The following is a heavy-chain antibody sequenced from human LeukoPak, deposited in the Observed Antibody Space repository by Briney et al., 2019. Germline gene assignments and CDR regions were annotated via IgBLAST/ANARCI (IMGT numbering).Heavy chain of an antibody. V-gene: IGHV3-23*01. D-gene: IGHD3-10*01. CDR1: GFTFSSYA. CDR2: ISGSGGST. Sequence: GGSLRLSCAASGFTFSSYAMSWVRQAPGKGLEWVSAISGSGGSTYYADSVKGRFTISRDNSKNTLYLQMNSLRAEDTAVYYCAKTPFTMVRGPMARFDPWGQGTLVTVSS. J-gene: IGHJ5*02. CDR3: AKTPFTMVRGPMARFDP.